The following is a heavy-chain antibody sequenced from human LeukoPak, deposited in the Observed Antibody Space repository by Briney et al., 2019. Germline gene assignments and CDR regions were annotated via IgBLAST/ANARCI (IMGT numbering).Heavy chain of an antibody. J-gene: IGHJ6*03. CDR1: GGSFSGYY. CDR2: INHSGST. D-gene: IGHD1-7*01. CDR3: ARGLALNNWNYRRWGEPYYYYYMDV. Sequence: SETLSLTCAVYGGSFSGYYWSWIRQPPGKGLEWIGEINHSGSTNYNPSLKSRVTISVDTSKNQFSLKLCSVTAADTAVYYCARGLALNNWNYRRWGEPYYYYYMDVWGKGTTVTVSS. V-gene: IGHV4-34*01.